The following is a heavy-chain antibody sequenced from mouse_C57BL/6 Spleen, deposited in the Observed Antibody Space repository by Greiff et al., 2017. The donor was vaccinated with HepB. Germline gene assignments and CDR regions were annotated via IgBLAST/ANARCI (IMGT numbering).Heavy chain of an antibody. CDR3: ARDGHFDWYFDV. D-gene: IGHD3-1*01. CDR2: ISDGGSYT. J-gene: IGHJ1*03. Sequence: EVKLVESGGGLVKPGGSLKLSCAASGFTFSSYAMSWVRQTPEKRLEWVATISDGGSYTYYPDNVKGRFTISRDNAKNNLYLQMSHLKSEDTAMYYCARDGHFDWYFDVWGTGTTVTVSS. CDR1: GFTFSSYA. V-gene: IGHV5-4*01.